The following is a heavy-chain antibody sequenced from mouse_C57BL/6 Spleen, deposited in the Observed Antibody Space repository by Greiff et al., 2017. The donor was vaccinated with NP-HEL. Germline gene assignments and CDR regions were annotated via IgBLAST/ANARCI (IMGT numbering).Heavy chain of an antibody. J-gene: IGHJ3*01. D-gene: IGHD1-1*01. CDR2: ISSGSSTI. CDR3: AREHYYGSWFAY. V-gene: IGHV5-17*01. CDR1: GFTFSDYG. Sequence: VQLQQSGGGLVKPGGSLKLSCAASGFTFSDYGMHWVRQAPEKGLEWVAYISSGSSTIYYADTVKGRFTISRDNAKNTLFLQMTSLRSEDTAMYYCAREHYYGSWFAYWGQGTLVTVSA.